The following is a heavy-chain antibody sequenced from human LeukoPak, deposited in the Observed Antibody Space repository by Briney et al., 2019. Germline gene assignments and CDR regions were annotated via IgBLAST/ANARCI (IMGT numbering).Heavy chain of an antibody. CDR1: GFTFSSYG. CDR3: AKAAGVLMAPDY. J-gene: IGHJ4*02. CDR2: ISWNSGSI. D-gene: IGHD2-8*01. Sequence: GGSLRLSCAASGFTFSSYGMHWVRQAPGKGLEWASGISWNSGSIGYADSVKGRFTISRDNAKNSLYLQMNSLRAEDTALYYCAKAAGVLMAPDYWGQGTLVTVSS. V-gene: IGHV3-9*01.